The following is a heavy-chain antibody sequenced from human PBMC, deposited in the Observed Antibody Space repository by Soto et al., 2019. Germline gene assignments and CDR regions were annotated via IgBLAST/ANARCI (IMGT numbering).Heavy chain of an antibody. J-gene: IGHJ5*02. CDR1: GFTFSSYW. V-gene: IGHV3-74*01. CDR2: INNDGSAA. Sequence: EQVVESGGGLVQPGGSLRLSCAASGFTFSSYWMHWVRQVPGKGLVWVSRINNDGSAATYADSVKGRFTISRDNAKNTVYLQMNSLRAEDTAVYYCVRDKPHNWFDPWGQGTPVTVSS. CDR3: VRDKPHNWFDP.